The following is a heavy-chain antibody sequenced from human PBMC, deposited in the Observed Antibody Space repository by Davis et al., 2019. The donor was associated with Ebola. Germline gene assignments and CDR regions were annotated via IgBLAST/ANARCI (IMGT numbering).Heavy chain of an antibody. CDR2: IKQDGSEK. J-gene: IGHJ5*02. D-gene: IGHD1-26*01. CDR1: GFTFSYYW. Sequence: GESLKISCAASGFTFSYYWLTWVRQAPGKGLEWVANIKQDGSEKYYMDSVKGRFTISRDNAKNSLYLQLNSLRDEDTAVYYCARVEGAQVGATFFHWFDPWGQGTLVTVSS. CDR3: ARVEGAQVGATFFHWFDP. V-gene: IGHV3-7*01.